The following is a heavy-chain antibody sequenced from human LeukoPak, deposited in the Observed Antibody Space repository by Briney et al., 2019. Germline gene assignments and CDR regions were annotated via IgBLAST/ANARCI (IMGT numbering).Heavy chain of an antibody. D-gene: IGHD4-17*01. V-gene: IGHV3-53*01. CDR3: ARMTTVTTFDY. CDR2: IYSGGST. J-gene: IGHJ4*02. CDR1: GFTFSSYA. Sequence: PGGSLRLSCAASGFTFSSYAMSWVRQAPGKGLEWVSVIYSGGSTYYADSVKGRFTISIDNSKNTLYLQMNSVRAEDTAVYYCARMTTVTTFDYWGQGTLVTVSS.